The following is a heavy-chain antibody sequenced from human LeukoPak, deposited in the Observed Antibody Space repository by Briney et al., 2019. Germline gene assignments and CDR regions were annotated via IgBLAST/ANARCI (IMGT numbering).Heavy chain of an antibody. V-gene: IGHV3-20*04. Sequence: GGSLRLSCAASGFTFSNAWMSWVRQAPGKGLEWVSGINWNGGSTGYADSVKGRFTISRDNAKNSLYLQMNSLRAEDTALYYCARVRGPAGPNSMDVWGKGTTVTVSS. J-gene: IGHJ6*03. CDR3: ARVRGPAGPNSMDV. D-gene: IGHD1-14*01. CDR1: GFTFSNAW. CDR2: INWNGGST.